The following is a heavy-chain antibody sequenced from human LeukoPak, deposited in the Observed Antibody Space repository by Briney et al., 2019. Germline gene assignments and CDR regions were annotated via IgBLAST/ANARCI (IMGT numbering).Heavy chain of an antibody. D-gene: IGHD3-10*01. CDR2: MNPNSGNT. J-gene: IGHJ5*02. Sequence: ASVKVSCKAPGYTFTSYDINWVRQATGQGLEWMGWMNPNSGNTGYAQKFQGRVTMTRNTSISTAYMELSSLRSEDTAVYYCARVRTMVRGVIIPKTRYNWFDPWGQGTLVTVSS. CDR3: ARVRTMVRGVIIPKTRYNWFDP. V-gene: IGHV1-8*01. CDR1: GYTFTSYD.